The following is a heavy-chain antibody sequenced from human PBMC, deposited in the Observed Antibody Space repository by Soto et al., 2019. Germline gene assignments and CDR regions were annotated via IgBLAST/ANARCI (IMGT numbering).Heavy chain of an antibody. CDR1: GYTVTINA. Sequence: SVKVSCKASGYTVTINAISLGREAPGQGVEWMGWISSYNGDAKYAQKFPDRVTMTTDTSTSTAYMELRSLTSDDTAVYYCARKNGYCSGGSCYFWFDPWGQGTPVTVSS. V-gene: IGHV1-18*04. J-gene: IGHJ5*02. CDR2: ISSYNGDA. CDR3: ARKNGYCSGGSCYFWFDP. D-gene: IGHD2-15*01.